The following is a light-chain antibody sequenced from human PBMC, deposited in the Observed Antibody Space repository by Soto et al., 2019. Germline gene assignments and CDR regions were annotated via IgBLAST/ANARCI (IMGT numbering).Light chain of an antibody. CDR2: SVS. Sequence: DIQVTQSPSSLSASVGDRVTVTCRVSQGISSYLSWYRQKPGRVPSLLIYSVSNLRSGVPSRFSGSGSGKDFTLTVTSLQPEDFATYYDQRTYNAPLTFGGGTKVEI. CDR3: QRTYNAPLT. CDR1: QGISSY. J-gene: IGKJ4*01. V-gene: IGKV1-27*01.